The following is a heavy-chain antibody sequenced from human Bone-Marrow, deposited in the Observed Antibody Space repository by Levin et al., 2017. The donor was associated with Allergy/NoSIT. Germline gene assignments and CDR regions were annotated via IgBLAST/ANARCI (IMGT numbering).Heavy chain of an antibody. CDR3: ARDISPGYNYYSMDV. J-gene: IGHJ6*03. D-gene: IGHD1-14*01. V-gene: IGHV3-21*01. CDR2: IDSSDGYM. CDR1: GLTFNRYS. Sequence: LTCVASGLTFNRYSMNWVRQAPGKGLEWVSSIDSSDGYMYYADSVKGRFSISRDNARNSVYLQMNSLRVEDTAVYYCARDISPGYNYYSMDVWGRGTTVTVSS.